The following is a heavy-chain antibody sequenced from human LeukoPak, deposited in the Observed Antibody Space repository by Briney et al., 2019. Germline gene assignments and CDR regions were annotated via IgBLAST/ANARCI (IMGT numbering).Heavy chain of an antibody. CDR3: ARGAVAAGTVDWFDP. Sequence: ASVKVSCKASGYTFTSYYMYWVRQAPGQGLEWMGIINPSGGSASYAQKFQGRVTMTRDTSTSTVYMELSSLRSEDTAVYYCARGAVAAGTVDWFDPWGQGTLVTVSS. CDR2: INPSGGSA. J-gene: IGHJ5*02. D-gene: IGHD6-13*01. CDR1: GYTFTSYY. V-gene: IGHV1-46*01.